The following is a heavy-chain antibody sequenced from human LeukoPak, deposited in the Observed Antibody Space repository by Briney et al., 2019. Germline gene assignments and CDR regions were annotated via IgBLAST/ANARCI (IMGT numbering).Heavy chain of an antibody. V-gene: IGHV3-15*01. CDR2: VKSKTDGGTT. Sequence: GRSLRLSCAASGFTFSNAWVSWVRQAPGKGLERVGRVKSKTDGGTTDYAAPVKGRFTISRDDSKNTLYLQMNSLKSEDTAVYYCTRDDGYFDYWGQGTLVTVSS. CDR1: GFTFSNAW. CDR3: TRDDGYFDY. J-gene: IGHJ4*02.